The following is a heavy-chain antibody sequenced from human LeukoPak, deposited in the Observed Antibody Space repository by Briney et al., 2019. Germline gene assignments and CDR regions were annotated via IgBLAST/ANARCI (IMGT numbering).Heavy chain of an antibody. CDR3: ARGGRISFDY. CDR2: IYHSGST. Sequence: SETLSLTCTVSGYSISSGYYWGWIRQPPGKGLEWIGSIYHSGSTNYNPSLKSRVTISVDTSKNQFSLKLSSVTAADTAVYYCARGGRISFDYWGQGTLVTVSS. D-gene: IGHD2-15*01. CDR1: GYSISSGYY. V-gene: IGHV4-38-2*02. J-gene: IGHJ4*02.